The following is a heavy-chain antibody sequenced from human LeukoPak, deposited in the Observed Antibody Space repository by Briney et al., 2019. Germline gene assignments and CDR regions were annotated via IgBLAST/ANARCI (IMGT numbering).Heavy chain of an antibody. CDR2: IKQDGSAK. D-gene: IGHD3-9*01. CDR1: GFTLSGYW. CDR3: VRDADILTGYILFDF. Sequence: GGSLRLSCAASGFTLSGYWMSWVRQAPGKGLEWVANIKQDGSAKYYVDSVKGRFTISRDNAKNSLFLQLNSLRVEDTAVYYCVRDADILTGYILFDFWGQGTLVTVSS. V-gene: IGHV3-7*04. J-gene: IGHJ4*02.